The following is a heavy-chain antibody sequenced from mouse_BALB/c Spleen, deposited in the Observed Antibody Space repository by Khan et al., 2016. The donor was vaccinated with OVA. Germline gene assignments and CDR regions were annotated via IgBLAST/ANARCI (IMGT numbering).Heavy chain of an antibody. CDR3: ARGNRDFDY. V-gene: IGHV9-3-1*01. D-gene: IGHD2-1*01. Sequence: QIRLVQSGPELKKPGETVKISCKASGYSFTNYVMNWVKQAPGKGLKWMGWINTYIGEPTYSDDFKGRFAFSLETSASTAYLQINNLKNEDTATYFCARGNRDFDYWGQGTTLTVSS. J-gene: IGHJ2*01. CDR2: INTYIGEP. CDR1: GYSFTNYV.